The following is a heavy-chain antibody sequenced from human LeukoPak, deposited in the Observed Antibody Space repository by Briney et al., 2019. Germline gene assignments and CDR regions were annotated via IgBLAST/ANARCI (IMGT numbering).Heavy chain of an antibody. CDR2: ICISMSYT. CDR3: ARDELAAVDGTKSLFDY. J-gene: IGHJ4*02. Sequence: GALRLYYTPTVFTFIDYYMTWIHQTPEKRQERVSYICISMSYTNYADTVKGRFTISRDNAKHSLYLQMNSLRAEDTAVYSCARDELAAVDGTKSLFDYWGQGTLVTVSS. CDR1: VFTFIDYY. D-gene: IGHD6-19*01. V-gene: IGHV3-11*06.